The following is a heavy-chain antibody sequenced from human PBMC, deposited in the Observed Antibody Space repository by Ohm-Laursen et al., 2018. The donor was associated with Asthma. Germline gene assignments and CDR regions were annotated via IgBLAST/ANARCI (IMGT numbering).Heavy chain of an antibody. J-gene: IGHJ4*02. CDR2: IYPGDSDT. CDR1: GYSFSSFW. Sequence: ESLKISCKGSGYSFSSFWIGWVRQMPGKGLEWMGIIYPGDSDTRCSPSFQGQVTISADKSITTAYLQWSSLKASDTAIYYCARLGYYSTSAGDYWGQGTLVTVSS. V-gene: IGHV5-51*01. CDR3: ARLGYYSTSAGDY. D-gene: IGHD2-15*01.